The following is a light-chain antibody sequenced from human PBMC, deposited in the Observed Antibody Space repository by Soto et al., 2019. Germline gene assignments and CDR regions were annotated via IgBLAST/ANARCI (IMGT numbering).Light chain of an antibody. CDR1: SSDVGGYNY. CDR3: SSYTSSSTRVV. V-gene: IGLV2-14*01. J-gene: IGLJ2*01. CDR2: DVS. Sequence: QSALTQPASVSGSPGQSITISCTGTSSDVGGYNYVSWYQQHPGKAPKLMIYDVSNRPSGVSNRFSGSKSGNTASLTISGLQAEDGGDYYCSSYTSSSTRVVFGGGTKLTVL.